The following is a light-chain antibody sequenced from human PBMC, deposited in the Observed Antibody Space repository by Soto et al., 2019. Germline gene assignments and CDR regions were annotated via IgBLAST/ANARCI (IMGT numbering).Light chain of an antibody. V-gene: IGKV3-15*01. CDR1: QSIGSN. CDR2: GAS. CDR3: QQYNNWPRT. J-gene: IGKJ2*01. Sequence: EIVMTQSPATLSVSSGERATLSCRASQSIGSNLAWYQQKPGQGPRLLIYGASTRATGIPAWFSGSGSGTEFTLTISSLQSEDFAVYYCQQYNNWPRTFGQGTKLDIK.